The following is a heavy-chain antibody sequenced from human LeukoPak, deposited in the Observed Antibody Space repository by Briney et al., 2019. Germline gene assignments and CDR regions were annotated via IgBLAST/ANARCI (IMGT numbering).Heavy chain of an antibody. Sequence: GASVKGSCKASGYTFTSYGISWVRQAPGQGLEWMGWISAYNGNTNYARKLQGRVTMTTDTSTSTAYMELRSLRSDDTAVYYCARDLEGATFDYWGQGTLVTVSS. V-gene: IGHV1-18*01. CDR1: GYTFTSYG. CDR3: ARDLEGATFDY. D-gene: IGHD1-26*01. CDR2: ISAYNGNT. J-gene: IGHJ4*02.